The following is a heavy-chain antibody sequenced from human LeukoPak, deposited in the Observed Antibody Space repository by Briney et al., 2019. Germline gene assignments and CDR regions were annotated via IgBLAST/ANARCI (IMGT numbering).Heavy chain of an antibody. Sequence: PGGSLRLSCAASGFTFSSYGMHWVRQAPGKGLEWVAVISYDGSNKYYADSVKGRFTISRDNSKNTLYLQMNSLRAEDTAVYYCARESEPQQLVLLWRSYAGYYFDYWGQGTLVTVSS. CDR3: ARESEPQQLVLLWRSYAGYYFDY. J-gene: IGHJ4*02. CDR1: GFTFSSYG. CDR2: ISYDGSNK. D-gene: IGHD6-13*01. V-gene: IGHV3-30*03.